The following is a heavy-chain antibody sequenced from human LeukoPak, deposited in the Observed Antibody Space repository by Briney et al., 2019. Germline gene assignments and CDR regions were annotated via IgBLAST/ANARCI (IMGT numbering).Heavy chain of an antibody. V-gene: IGHV4-39*01. J-gene: IGHJ4*02. Sequence: SETLSLTCTVSGGSISSSSYYWGWIRQPPGKGLEWIGSIYYSGSTYYNPSLKSRVTISVDTSKNQFSLKLSSVTAADTAVYYCARGHVAAAAPGNWFDYWGQGTLVTVSS. CDR2: IYYSGST. CDR1: GGSISSSSYY. D-gene: IGHD6-13*01. CDR3: ARGHVAAAAPGNWFDY.